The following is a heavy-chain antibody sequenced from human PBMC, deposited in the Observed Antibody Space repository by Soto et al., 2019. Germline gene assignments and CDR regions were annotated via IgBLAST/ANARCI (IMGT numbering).Heavy chain of an antibody. CDR3: AKEICEVYCSSTSPRDY. J-gene: IGHJ4*02. D-gene: IGHD2-2*01. CDR1: GFTFSSYA. V-gene: IGHV3-23*01. Sequence: EVQLLESGGGLVQPGGSLRLSCAASGFTFSSYAMSWVRQAPGKGLEWVSAISGSGGSTYYADSVKGRFTIARDNSKNTLYLQMNSLRAEDTDVYYCAKEICEVYCSSTSPRDYWGQGTLVNVSS. CDR2: ISGSGGST.